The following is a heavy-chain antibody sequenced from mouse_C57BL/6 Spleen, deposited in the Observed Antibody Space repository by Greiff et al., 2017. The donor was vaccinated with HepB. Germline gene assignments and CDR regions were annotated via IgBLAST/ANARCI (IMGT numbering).Heavy chain of an antibody. D-gene: IGHD1-1*01. CDR2: INPSSGYT. J-gene: IGHJ4*01. CDR1: GYTFTSYW. Sequence: QVQLQQSGAELAKPGASVKLSCTASGYTFTSYWMHWVKQRPGPGLEWIGYINPSSGYTKYNQKFKDKATLTADKSSSTAYMQLSSLTYEDSAVYYCARDYDGSSYVGYAMDYWGQGTSVTVSS. V-gene: IGHV1-7*01. CDR3: ARDYDGSSYVGYAMDY.